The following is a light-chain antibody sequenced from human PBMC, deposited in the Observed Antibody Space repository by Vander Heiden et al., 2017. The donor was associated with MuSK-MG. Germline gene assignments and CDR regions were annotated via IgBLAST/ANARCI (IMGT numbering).Light chain of an antibody. Sequence: SYELTQPPSVSVSPGQTASITCSGDKLGDKYACWYQQKPGQSPVLVIYQDSKRPSGIPLRFSGSKSATTETLTISGTQAMDESYYYSPACDSSMVFGGGTKLTVL. CDR3: PACDSSMV. V-gene: IGLV3-1*01. CDR2: QDS. CDR1: KLGDKY. J-gene: IGLJ2*01.